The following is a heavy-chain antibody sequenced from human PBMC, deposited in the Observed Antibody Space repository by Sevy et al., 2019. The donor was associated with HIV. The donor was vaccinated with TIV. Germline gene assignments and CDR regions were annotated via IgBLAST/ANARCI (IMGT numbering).Heavy chain of an antibody. CDR3: TRGGSMTILSPWDY. Sequence: GGSLRLSCIASGFIYGDYAMNWVRQAPGKGLEWVGFIRRKAFGGTKQYAASVKGRFTISRDDSKSIAYLKMNSLETETTVVYYCTRGGSMTILSPWDYWGQGTLVTVSS. CDR2: IRRKAFGGTK. D-gene: IGHD3-3*01. CDR1: GFIYGDYA. V-gene: IGHV3-49*04. J-gene: IGHJ4*02.